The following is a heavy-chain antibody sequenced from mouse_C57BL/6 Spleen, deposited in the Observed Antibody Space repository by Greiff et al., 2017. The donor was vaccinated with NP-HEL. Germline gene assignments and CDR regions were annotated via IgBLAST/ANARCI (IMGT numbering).Heavy chain of an antibody. Sequence: QVQLQQSGAELVRPGTSVKVSCKASGYAFTNYLIEWVKQRPGQGLEWIGVINPGSGGTNYNEKFKGKATLTADKSSSTAYMQLSSLTSEDSAVYFCARWEDGYYAMDYWGQGTSVTVSS. V-gene: IGHV1-54*01. CDR3: ARWEDGYYAMDY. CDR2: INPGSGGT. D-gene: IGHD2-3*01. CDR1: GYAFTNYL. J-gene: IGHJ4*01.